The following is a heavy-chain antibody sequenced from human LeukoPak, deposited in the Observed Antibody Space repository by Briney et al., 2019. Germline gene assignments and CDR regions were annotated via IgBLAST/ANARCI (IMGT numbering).Heavy chain of an antibody. CDR1: GYTFTSYD. CDR2: MNPHSGNT. Sequence: ASVKVSCKASGYTFTSYDINWVRQATGQGLEWMGWMNPHSGNTGYAQKFQGRVTMTRNTSISTAYMELSSLRSEDMAVYYCARGSPHYYDSSGDINFDYWGQGTLVTVSS. D-gene: IGHD3-22*01. V-gene: IGHV1-8*01. J-gene: IGHJ4*02. CDR3: ARGSPHYYDSSGDINFDY.